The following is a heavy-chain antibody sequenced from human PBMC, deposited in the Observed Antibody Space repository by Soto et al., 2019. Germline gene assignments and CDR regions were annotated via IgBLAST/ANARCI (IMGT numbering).Heavy chain of an antibody. D-gene: IGHD3-10*01. CDR2: MSHNGVIT. CDR3: ASPQFLTIAARGNF. CDR1: GFSFSSHT. J-gene: IGHJ4*02. V-gene: IGHV3-30-3*01. Sequence: QGQLVESGGGVVQPGGSLRLSCAASGFSFSSHTMHWVRQAPGKGLGWLSLMSHNGVITFYAESVKGRFTISRDNSKNTLFLQMNSLTPEDTGLYYCASPQFLTIAARGNFWGLGTPVTVSA.